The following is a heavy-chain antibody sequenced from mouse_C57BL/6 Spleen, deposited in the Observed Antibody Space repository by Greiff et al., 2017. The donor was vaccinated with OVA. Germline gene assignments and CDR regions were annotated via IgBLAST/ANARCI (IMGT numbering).Heavy chain of an antibody. CDR3: ARGVDYFDY. J-gene: IGHJ2*01. CDR2: IYPGSGST. Sequence: LVESGAELVKPGASVKMSCKASGYTFTSYWITWVKQRPGQGLEWIGEIYPGSGSTNYNEKFKSKATLTVDTSSSTAYMQLSSLTSEDSAVYYCARGVDYFDYWGQGTTLTVSS. CDR1: GYTFTSYW. D-gene: IGHD1-1*02. V-gene: IGHV1-55*01.